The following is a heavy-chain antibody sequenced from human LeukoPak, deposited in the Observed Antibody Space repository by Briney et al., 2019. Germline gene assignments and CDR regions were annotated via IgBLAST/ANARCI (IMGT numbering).Heavy chain of an antibody. CDR3: ARDQGWDCSGGSCYPYYFDY. CDR1: GYTCIGNH. D-gene: IGHD2-15*01. Sequence: ASVKVSCKASGYTCIGNHIHWVRQAPGQGLEGMGIINPSGGSTTYAQKFQGRVTMTSDTSTSTVYMELSSLRSEDTAVYYCARDQGWDCSGGSCYPYYFDYWGQGTLVTVSS. J-gene: IGHJ4*02. V-gene: IGHV1-46*01. CDR2: INPSGGST.